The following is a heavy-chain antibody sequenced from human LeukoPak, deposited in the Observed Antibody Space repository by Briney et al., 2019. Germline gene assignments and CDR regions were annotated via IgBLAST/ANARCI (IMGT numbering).Heavy chain of an antibody. J-gene: IGHJ4*02. CDR3: ARGMREMDY. D-gene: IGHD2-8*01. Sequence: ASVKVSCKASGYTFTSYYMHWVRQAPGQGLEWMGIINPSGGSTSYAQKFQGRVTMTRDMSTSTVYMELSSVTAADTAVYYCARGMREMDYSGQGTLVTVSS. V-gene: IGHV1-46*01. CDR2: INPSGGST. CDR1: GYTFTSYY.